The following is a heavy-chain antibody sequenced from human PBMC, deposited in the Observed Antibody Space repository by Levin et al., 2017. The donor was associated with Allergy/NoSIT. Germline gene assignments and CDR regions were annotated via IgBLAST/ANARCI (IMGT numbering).Heavy chain of an antibody. CDR3: VKEVIGQSFGDF. CDR1: GFIVSSYA. CDR2: IDGGRT. V-gene: IGHV3-23*01. D-gene: IGHD2-21*01. J-gene: IGHJ4*02. Sequence: PGESLKISCAASGFIVSSYAMSWVRQPLGKGLEWVSAIDGGRTYYADSVKGRFTISRDNPKNTLYLQMNSLRAGDTAVYFCVKEVIGQSFGDFWGQGIPVTVSS.